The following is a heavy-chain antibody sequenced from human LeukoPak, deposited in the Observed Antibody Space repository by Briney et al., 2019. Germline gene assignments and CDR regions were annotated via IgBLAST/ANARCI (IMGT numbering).Heavy chain of an antibody. CDR3: ARDRGGGYCSSTSCPYYYGMDV. Sequence: GRSLRLSCAASGFTFSSYAMHWVRQAPGKGLEWVAVISYDGSNKYYADSVKGRFTISRDNSKNTLYLQMNSLRAEDTAVYYCARDRGGGYCSSTSCPYYYGMDVWGQGTTVTVSS. V-gene: IGHV3-30-3*01. CDR2: ISYDGSNK. J-gene: IGHJ6*02. D-gene: IGHD2-2*01. CDR1: GFTFSSYA.